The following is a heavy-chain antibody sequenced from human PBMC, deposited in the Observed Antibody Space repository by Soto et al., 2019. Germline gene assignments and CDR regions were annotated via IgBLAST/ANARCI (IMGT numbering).Heavy chain of an antibody. CDR3: ARQLAYCGGDCYLYYFDY. J-gene: IGHJ4*02. CDR1: GGSISNYY. CDR2: VYNTGST. D-gene: IGHD2-21*02. Sequence: SETLSLTCTVSGGSISNYYWSWIRQPPGKGLEYIGYVYNTGSTKYNPSLKSRVTISVDTSKNQFSLKLSSVTAADTAVYYCARQLAYCGGDCYLYYFDYWGQGTLVTVSS. V-gene: IGHV4-59*08.